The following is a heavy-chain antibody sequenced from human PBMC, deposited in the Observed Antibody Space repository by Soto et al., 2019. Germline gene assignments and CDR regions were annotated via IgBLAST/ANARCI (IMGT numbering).Heavy chain of an antibody. Sequence: QVQLVESGGGVVQPGRSLRLSCAASGFTFSSYTMHWVRQAPGKGLEWVAVVSYDGADKSYADSVKGRFTISRDDSINTLYLHVDSLRAEDTAIYYCARPYSIAWSYAFDLWGQGTMVTVSS. D-gene: IGHD6-19*01. J-gene: IGHJ3*01. V-gene: IGHV3-30-3*01. CDR1: GFTFSSYT. CDR3: ARPYSIAWSYAFDL. CDR2: VSYDGADK.